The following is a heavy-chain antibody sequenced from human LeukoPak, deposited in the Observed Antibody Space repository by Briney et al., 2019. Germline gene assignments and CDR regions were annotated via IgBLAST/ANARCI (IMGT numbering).Heavy chain of an antibody. J-gene: IGHJ4*02. CDR1: GITFSTSW. V-gene: IGHV3-74*01. D-gene: IGHD1-26*01. CDR3: ARDQSIMGPTTVDY. CDR2: ISSDGSNT. Sequence: GGSLRLSCAASGITFSTSWMHWVRQAPGKGLEWVSRISSDGSNTIYADSVRGRFTISRDNAKNTLYLQMNSLRAEDTAVYYCARDQSIMGPTTVDYWGQGTLVTVSS.